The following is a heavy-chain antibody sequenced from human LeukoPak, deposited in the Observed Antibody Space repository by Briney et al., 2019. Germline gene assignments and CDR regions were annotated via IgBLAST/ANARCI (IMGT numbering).Heavy chain of an antibody. CDR2: IKQDGSEK. CDR1: GFTFSSYW. D-gene: IGHD2-15*01. CDR3: ARDKVVGATYLDY. Sequence: GGSLRLSCAASGFTFSSYWMSWVRQAPGKGLEWVANIKQDGSEKYYVDSVKGRFTISRDNAKNSVYLQMNSLRAEDTAVYYCARDKVVGATYLDYWGQGTLVTVSS. J-gene: IGHJ4*02. V-gene: IGHV3-7*01.